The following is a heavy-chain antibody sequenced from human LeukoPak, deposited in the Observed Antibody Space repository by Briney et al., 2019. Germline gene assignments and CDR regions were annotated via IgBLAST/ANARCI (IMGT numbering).Heavy chain of an antibody. CDR2: ISGSGGST. CDR1: GFTFSSYA. V-gene: IGHV3-23*01. Sequence: GGSLRLSCAASGFTFSSYAMSWVRQAPGKGLEWVSAISGSGGSTYYADSVKGRFTISRDNSKNTLYLQMKSLRAEDTAVYYCANPYSSSPRRDLNPFQFDYWGQGNLVTVSS. J-gene: IGHJ4*02. D-gene: IGHD6-6*01. CDR3: ANPYSSSPRRDLNPFQFDY.